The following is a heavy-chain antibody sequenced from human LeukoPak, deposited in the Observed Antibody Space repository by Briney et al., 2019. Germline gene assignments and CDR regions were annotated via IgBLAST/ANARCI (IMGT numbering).Heavy chain of an antibody. CDR1: GFITDDYA. CDR2: ISGAGGST. D-gene: IGHD6-13*01. V-gene: IGHV3-43*02. J-gene: IGHJ4*02. Sequence: GGSLRLSCAAPGFITDDYAIHWVRHAPGKGLEWVSLISGAGGSTFYADSVRGRFTISRDNSKNSLSLQMSSLRSEDTALYFCARESERSGWYDYWGQGTLVTVSS. CDR3: ARESERSGWYDY.